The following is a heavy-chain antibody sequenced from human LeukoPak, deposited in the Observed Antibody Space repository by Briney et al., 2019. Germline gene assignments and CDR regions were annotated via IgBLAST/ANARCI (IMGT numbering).Heavy chain of an antibody. V-gene: IGHV1-69*05. D-gene: IGHD3-10*01. J-gene: IGHJ6*03. CDR1: GGTFSGYA. CDR3: AREGTMVRGVVNYYYMDV. Sequence: SVKVSCKASGGTFSGYAISWVRQAPGQGLEWMGRIIPIFGTANYAQKLQGRVTMITDTSTSTAYMELRSLRSDDTAVYYCAREGTMVRGVVNYYYMDVWGKGTTVTVSS. CDR2: IIPIFGTA.